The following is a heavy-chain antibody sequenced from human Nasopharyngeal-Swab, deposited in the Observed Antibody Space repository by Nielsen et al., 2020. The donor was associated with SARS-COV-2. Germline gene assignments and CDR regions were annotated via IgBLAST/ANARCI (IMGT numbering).Heavy chain of an antibody. J-gene: IGHJ4*02. V-gene: IGHV4-30-4*01. CDR2: IYYSGST. D-gene: IGHD2-2*01. CDR3: ARDDEYCSSTSCYRAPLNY. Sequence: RQAPGKGLEWIGYIYYSGSTYYNPSLKSRVTISVDTSKNQFSLKLSSVTAADTAVYYCARDDEYCSSTSCYRAPLNYWGQGTLVTVSS.